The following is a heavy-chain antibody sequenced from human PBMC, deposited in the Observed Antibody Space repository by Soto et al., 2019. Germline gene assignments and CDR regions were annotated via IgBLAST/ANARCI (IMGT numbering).Heavy chain of an antibody. V-gene: IGHV3-30*18. CDR1: GFTFSSFG. Sequence: QVHLVESGGGVVQPGTSLRLSCAASGFTFSSFGIHWVRQAPGKGLEWVAVISYDGSEKYYADSVKGRFTIFRDNSKNTXXLQMNSLRAEDTAVYYCAKDRRYYDNTGYYFYFASWGQGTLVTVSS. J-gene: IGHJ4*02. CDR2: ISYDGSEK. CDR3: AKDRRYYDNTGYYFYFAS. D-gene: IGHD3-22*01.